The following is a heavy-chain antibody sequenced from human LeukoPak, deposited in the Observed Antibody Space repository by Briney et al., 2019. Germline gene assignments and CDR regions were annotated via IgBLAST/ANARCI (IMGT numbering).Heavy chain of an antibody. CDR2: ISWNSGSI. Sequence: GGSLRLSCAASGFTFDDYAMHWVRQAPGKGLEWVSGISWNSGSIGYADSVKGRFTISRDNSKNTLYLQMNSLRAEDTAVYYCAKDRSGSYSQGLDYWGQGTLVTVSS. J-gene: IGHJ4*02. V-gene: IGHV3-9*01. D-gene: IGHD1-26*01. CDR1: GFTFDDYA. CDR3: AKDRSGSYSQGLDY.